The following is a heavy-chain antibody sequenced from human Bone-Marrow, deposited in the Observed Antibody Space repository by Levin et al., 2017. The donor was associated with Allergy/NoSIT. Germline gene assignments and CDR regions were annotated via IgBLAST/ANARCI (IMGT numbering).Heavy chain of an antibody. J-gene: IGHJ3*02. CDR3: ARGLGAERAFDI. V-gene: IGHV1-3*01. CDR1: GYTFTSYA. D-gene: IGHD5-24*01. Sequence: ASVKVSCKASGYTFTSYAMHWVRQAPGQRLEWMGWINAGNGNTKYSQKFQGRVTITRDTSASTDYMELSSLRSEDTAVYYCARGLGAERAFDIWGQGTMVTVSS. CDR2: INAGNGNT.